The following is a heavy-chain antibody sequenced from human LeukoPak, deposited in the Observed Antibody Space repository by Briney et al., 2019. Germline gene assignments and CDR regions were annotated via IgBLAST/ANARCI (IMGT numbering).Heavy chain of an antibody. V-gene: IGHV3-30*18. CDR1: GFTFSSYG. D-gene: IGHD1-26*01. J-gene: IGHJ4*02. CDR3: AKDARDWEPTGFDY. CDR2: ISYDGSNK. Sequence: GGSLRLSCAASGFTFSSYGMHWVRQAPGKGLEWVAVISYDGSNKYYADSVKGRFTISRDNSKNTLYLQMNSLRAEDTAVYYCAKDARDWEPTGFDYWGQGTLVTVSS.